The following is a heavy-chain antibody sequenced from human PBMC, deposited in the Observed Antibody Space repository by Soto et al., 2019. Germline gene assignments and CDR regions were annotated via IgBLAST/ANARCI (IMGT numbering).Heavy chain of an antibody. Sequence: QVQLVQSGAEVKKPGASVKVSCKASGYTFTSYDINWVRQATGQGLEWMGWMNPNSGNTGYAQKFQGRVTMTRNTSISTAYMELSSLRSEDTAVYYCAQYYYDSSGRPYAFDIWGQGTMFTVSS. J-gene: IGHJ3*02. CDR3: AQYYYDSSGRPYAFDI. V-gene: IGHV1-8*01. D-gene: IGHD3-22*01. CDR1: GYTFTSYD. CDR2: MNPNSGNT.